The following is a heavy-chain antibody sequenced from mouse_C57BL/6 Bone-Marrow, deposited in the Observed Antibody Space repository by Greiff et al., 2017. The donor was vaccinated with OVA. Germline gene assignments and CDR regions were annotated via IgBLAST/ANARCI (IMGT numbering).Heavy chain of an antibody. J-gene: IGHJ4*01. CDR2: IYPRSGNT. Sequence: VQRVESGAELARPGASVKLSCKASGYTFTSYGISWVKQRTGQGLEWIGEIYPRSGNTYYNEKFKGKATLTADKSSSTAYMELRSLTSEDSAVYFCARWSYYYAMDYWGQGTSVTVSS. CDR3: ARWSYYYAMDY. V-gene: IGHV1-81*01. CDR1: GYTFTSYG.